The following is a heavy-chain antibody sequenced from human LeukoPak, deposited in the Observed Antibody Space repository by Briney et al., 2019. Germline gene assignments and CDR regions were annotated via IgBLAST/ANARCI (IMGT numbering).Heavy chain of an antibody. D-gene: IGHD4-17*01. CDR1: GRSFSGYY. CDR2: VNHCGST. CDR3: TLRGDYGDYVPDFDY. J-gene: IGHJ4*02. V-gene: IGHV4-34*01. Sequence: KPSETLSLTCAVYGRSFSGYYWSWIRQPPGKGLEWIGEVNHCGSTKYNPSLKSRVTISVDTSRTQFSLKLNSVTAADMAVYYCTLRGDYGDYVPDFDYWGQGTLVTVSS.